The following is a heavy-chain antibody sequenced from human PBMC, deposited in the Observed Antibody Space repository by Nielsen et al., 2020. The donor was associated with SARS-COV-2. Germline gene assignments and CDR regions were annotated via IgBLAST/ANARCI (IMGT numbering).Heavy chain of an antibody. V-gene: IGHV3-30*18. Sequence: GGSLRLSCAASEFTFSSYGMHWVRHAPGKGLEWVAVISYDGSNKYYADSVKGRFTISRDNSKNTLYLQMNSLRAEDTALYYCAKDIGDGYYYYGMDVWGQGTTVTVSS. CDR3: AKDIGDGYYYYGMDV. CDR2: ISYDGSNK. J-gene: IGHJ6*02. CDR1: EFTFSSYG. D-gene: IGHD4-17*01.